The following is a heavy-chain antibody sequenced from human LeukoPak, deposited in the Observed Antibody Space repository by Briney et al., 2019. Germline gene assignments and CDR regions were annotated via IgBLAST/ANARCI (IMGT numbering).Heavy chain of an antibody. Sequence: GGSLRLSCAASGFTFSIYAMSWVRQAPGKGLEWVSSISSSSSYIYYADSVKGRFTISRDNAKNSLYLQMNSLRVEDTALYYCGRAYDFSRHWGQGTLVTVSS. D-gene: IGHD3/OR15-3a*01. J-gene: IGHJ4*02. CDR2: ISSSSSYI. CDR1: GFTFSIYA. V-gene: IGHV3-21*06. CDR3: GRAYDFSRH.